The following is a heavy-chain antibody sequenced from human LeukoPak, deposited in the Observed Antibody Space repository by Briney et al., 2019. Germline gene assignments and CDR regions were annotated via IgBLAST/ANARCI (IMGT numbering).Heavy chain of an antibody. V-gene: IGHV3-30*02. D-gene: IGHD1-26*01. J-gene: IGHJ3*02. CDR1: GFTFSSYG. CDR2: IRYDGSNK. CDR3: AKEMRYSGSYISFDI. Sequence: GGSLRLSCAASGFTFSSYGMHWVRQAPGKGLEWVAFIRYDGSNKYYADSVKGRFTISRDNSKNTLYLQMNSLRAEDTAVYYCAKEMRYSGSYISFDIWGQGTMVTVSS.